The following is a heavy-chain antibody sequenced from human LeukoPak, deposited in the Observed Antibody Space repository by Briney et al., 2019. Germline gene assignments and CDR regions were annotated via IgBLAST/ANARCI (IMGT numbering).Heavy chain of an antibody. CDR2: INTNTGNP. Sequence: ASVRVSCKASGYTFTSYAMNWVRQAPGQGLEWMGWINTNTGNPTYVQGFTGRFVFSLDTSVSTAYLQISSLKAEDTAVYYCAFISSGWSILYWGQGTLVTVSS. CDR1: GYTFTSYA. J-gene: IGHJ4*02. CDR3: AFISSGWSILY. V-gene: IGHV7-4-1*02. D-gene: IGHD6-19*01.